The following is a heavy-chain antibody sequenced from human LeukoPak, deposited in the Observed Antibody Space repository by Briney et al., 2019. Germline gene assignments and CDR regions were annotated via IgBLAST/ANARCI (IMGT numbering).Heavy chain of an antibody. CDR1: GYSFTSYW. CDR2: VFPGDSDT. D-gene: IGHD4-23*01. V-gene: IGHV5-51*01. Sequence: GVSLTIPFKGSGYSFTSYWIGWVRQMSGKGLEWMGIVFPGDSDTRYSPSFQGQVTISADKSTKTAYLQWSSLKASDTAMYYCARRDFGANDQYFDYWGPGTQITVSS. J-gene: IGHJ4*02. CDR3: ARRDFGANDQYFDY.